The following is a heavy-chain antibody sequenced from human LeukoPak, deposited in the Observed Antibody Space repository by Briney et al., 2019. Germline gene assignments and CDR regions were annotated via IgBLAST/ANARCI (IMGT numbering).Heavy chain of an antibody. CDR2: ISWNSGSI. Sequence: GRSLRLSCAASGFTFDDYAMHWVRQAPGKGLEWVSGISWNSGSIGYADSVKGRFTISRDNSKNTLYLQMNSLRAADTAVYYCAIGGLTPVPIDYWGQGTLVTVSS. V-gene: IGHV3-9*01. CDR1: GFTFDDYA. CDR3: AIGGLTPVPIDY. J-gene: IGHJ4*02. D-gene: IGHD3-16*01.